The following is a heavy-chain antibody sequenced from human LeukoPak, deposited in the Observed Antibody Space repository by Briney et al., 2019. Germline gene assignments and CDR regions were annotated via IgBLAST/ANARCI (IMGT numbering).Heavy chain of an antibody. J-gene: IGHJ4*02. CDR1: GGSISSYY. CDR3: ARHQRDPGSRYFDWLPSFDY. V-gene: IGHV4-59*08. CDR2: IYYSGST. Sequence: SETLSLTCTVSGGSISSYYWSWIRQPPGKGLEWIGYIYYSGSTNYNPSLKSRVTISVDTSKNQFSLKLSSVTAADTAVYYCARHQRDPGSRYFDWLPSFDYWGQGTLVTVSS. D-gene: IGHD3-9*01.